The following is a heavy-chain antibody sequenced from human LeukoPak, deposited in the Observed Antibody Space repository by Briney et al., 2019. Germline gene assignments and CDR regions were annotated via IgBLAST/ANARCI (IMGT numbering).Heavy chain of an antibody. CDR3: ARELGYCSGGSCFWFDP. V-gene: IGHV1-2*02. J-gene: IGHJ5*02. Sequence: ASVKVSCKASGYTFTGYYMHWVRQAPGQGLEWMGWINPNSGGTNYAQKFQGRVTMTTDTSTSTAYMELRSLRSDDTAVYYCARELGYCSGGSCFWFDPWGQGTLVTVSS. D-gene: IGHD2-15*01. CDR1: GYTFTGYY. CDR2: INPNSGGT.